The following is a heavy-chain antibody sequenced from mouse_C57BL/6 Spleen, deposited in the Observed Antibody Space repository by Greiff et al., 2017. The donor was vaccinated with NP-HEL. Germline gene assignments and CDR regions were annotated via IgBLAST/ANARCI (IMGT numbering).Heavy chain of an antibody. CDR1: GYTFPSYW. J-gene: IGHJ1*03. Sequence: QVQLQQPGAELVKPGASVKLSCKASGYTFPSYWMHWVKQRPGQGLEWIGMIHPNSGSTNYNEKFKSKATLTVDKSSSTAYMQLSSLTSEDSAVYYCARSLGRSYWYFDVWDTGTTVTVSS. CDR3: ARSLGRSYWYFDV. D-gene: IGHD6-5*01. V-gene: IGHV1-64*01. CDR2: IHPNSGST.